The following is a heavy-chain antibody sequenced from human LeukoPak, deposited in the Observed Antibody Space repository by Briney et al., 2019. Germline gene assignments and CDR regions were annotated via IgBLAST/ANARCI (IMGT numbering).Heavy chain of an antibody. D-gene: IGHD2-8*01. V-gene: IGHV4-4*02. J-gene: IGHJ5*02. CDR2: IYHSGST. CDR3: AREGDKYANWFDT. CDR1: GGSISSSNW. Sequence: SGTLSLTCAVSGGSISSSNWWSWVRQPPGKGLEWIGEIYHSGSTNYNPSLKSRVTISVDKSKNQFSLKLSSVTAADTAVYYCAREGDKYANWFDTWGQGTLVTVSS.